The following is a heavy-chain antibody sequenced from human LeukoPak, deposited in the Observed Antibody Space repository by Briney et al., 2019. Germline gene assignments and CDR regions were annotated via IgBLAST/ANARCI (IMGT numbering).Heavy chain of an antibody. CDR3: TSYASGSYGWFDP. CDR1: GFTFSGSA. J-gene: IGHJ5*02. Sequence: GGSLRLSCAASGFTFSGSALHWVRQASGKGLEWVGRIRSKANTYATTYTESVKDRFTISRDDSKNTAYLQMNSLKTEDTAVYYCTSYASGSYGWFDPWGQGTLVTVSS. D-gene: IGHD3-10*01. CDR2: IRSKANTYAT. V-gene: IGHV3-73*01.